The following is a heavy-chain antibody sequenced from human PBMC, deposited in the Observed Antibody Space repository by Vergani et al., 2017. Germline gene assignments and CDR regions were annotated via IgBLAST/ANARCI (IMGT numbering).Heavy chain of an antibody. J-gene: IGHJ6*03. Sequence: EVQLVESGGGLVQPGRSLRLSCAASGFTFDDYAMHWVRQAPGKGLEWVSGISWNSGSIGYADSVKGRFTISRDNAKNSLCLQMNSLRAEDTALYYCAKDKGGYCSSTSCHFFYYYYMDVWGKGTTVTVSS. V-gene: IGHV3-9*01. CDR1: GFTFDDYA. D-gene: IGHD2-2*01. CDR3: AKDKGGYCSSTSCHFFYYYYMDV. CDR2: ISWNSGSI.